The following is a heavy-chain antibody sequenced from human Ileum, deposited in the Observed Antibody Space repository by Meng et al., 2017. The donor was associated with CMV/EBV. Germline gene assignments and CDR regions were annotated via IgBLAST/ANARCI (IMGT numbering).Heavy chain of an antibody. D-gene: IGHD3-10*01. CDR2: VNPNNGAT. CDR1: GYNFRDFW. V-gene: IGHV1-2*06. CDR3: SLLTMVRGVNPD. J-gene: IGHJ4*02. Sequence: QEQLVQSGAEVKKPGASVKVSCRASGYNFRDFWIHWVRQALGQGLEWMGRVNPNNGATNYAREFHDRVTLTTDASITTAYMELSGLRSDDTAVYYCSLLTMVRGVNPDWGQGTLVTVSS.